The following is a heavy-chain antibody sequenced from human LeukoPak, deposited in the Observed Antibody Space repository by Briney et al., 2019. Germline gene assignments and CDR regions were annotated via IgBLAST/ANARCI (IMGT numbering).Heavy chain of an antibody. J-gene: IGHJ4*02. CDR2: INSNSGGT. CDR3: ARNSKGLGGNDFEY. D-gene: IGHD3-16*01. CDR1: KYTFTAYY. V-gene: IGHV1-2*02. Sequence: ASVKVSCKASKYTFTAYYIHWVRQAPGQGLEWMGWINSNSGGTISAQKFKGRVTMTRDTSTNTVYMELSSLTSDDTAVYYCARNSKGLGGNDFEYWGQGTLVTVSS.